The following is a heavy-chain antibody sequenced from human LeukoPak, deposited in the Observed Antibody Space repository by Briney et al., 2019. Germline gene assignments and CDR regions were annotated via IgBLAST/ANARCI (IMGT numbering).Heavy chain of an antibody. Sequence: GGSLRLSCAASGFTFSSYSMNWVRQAPGKGLEWVSSISSSSSYIYYADSVKGRFTISRDNAKNSLYLQMNSLRAEDTAVYYCARRFSVAGKSRTYYFDYWGQGALVTVSS. CDR3: ARRFSVAGKSRTYYFDY. V-gene: IGHV3-21*01. J-gene: IGHJ4*02. D-gene: IGHD6-19*01. CDR1: GFTFSSYS. CDR2: ISSSSSYI.